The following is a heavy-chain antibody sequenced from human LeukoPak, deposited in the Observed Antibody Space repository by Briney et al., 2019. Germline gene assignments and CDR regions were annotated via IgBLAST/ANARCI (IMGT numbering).Heavy chain of an antibody. J-gene: IGHJ4*02. Sequence: GGSLRLSCAVSGFSFSNYNMNWVRQAPGKGLEWVSSISSSSSYISYADSVKGRFTISRDNAKNSLYLVMNSLRAEDTAVYYCATGVAVSGTHFVDYWGQGNLVTVSS. CDR2: ISSSSSYI. CDR1: GFSFSNYN. CDR3: ATGVAVSGTHFVDY. D-gene: IGHD6-19*01. V-gene: IGHV3-21*01.